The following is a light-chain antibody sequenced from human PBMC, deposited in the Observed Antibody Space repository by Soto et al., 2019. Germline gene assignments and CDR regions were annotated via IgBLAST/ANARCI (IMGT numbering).Light chain of an antibody. Sequence: DIQMTQSPSTLSPTVGARGSITCRASQSISSWLAWYQQKPGKAPKLLIYDASSLESGVPSRFSGSGSGTEFTLTISSLQPDDFATYYCQQYNSYWTFGQGTKVDIK. CDR1: QSISSW. CDR2: DAS. J-gene: IGKJ1*01. V-gene: IGKV1-5*01. CDR3: QQYNSYWT.